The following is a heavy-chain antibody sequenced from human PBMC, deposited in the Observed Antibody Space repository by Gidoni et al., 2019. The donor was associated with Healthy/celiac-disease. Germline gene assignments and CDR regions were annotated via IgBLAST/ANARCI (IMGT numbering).Heavy chain of an antibody. CDR2: INHSGST. J-gene: IGHJ3*02. CDR1: GGSFSGYY. V-gene: IGHV4-34*01. D-gene: IGHD5-18*01. Sequence: QVQLQQWGAGLLKPSETLSLPCAFYGGSFSGYYWSLIRQPPGKGLEWIGEINHSGSTNYNPSLKSRVTISVDTSKNQFSLKLSSVTAADTAVYYCARVYGGYSYVPAFDIWGQGTMVTVSS. CDR3: ARVYGGYSYVPAFDI.